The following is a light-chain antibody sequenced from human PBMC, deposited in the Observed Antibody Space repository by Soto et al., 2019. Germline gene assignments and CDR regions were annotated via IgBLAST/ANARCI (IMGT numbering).Light chain of an antibody. CDR1: SSDVGAYNY. CDR2: EVS. Sequence: QSVLTQPASVSGSPGQSITISCTGTSSDVGAYNYVSWYQQQSGKAPKLMIHEVSNRPSGVSNRFSGSKSGNTASLTISGLQAEDEADHYCSSYITSRAYVFGIGTKVTVL. V-gene: IGLV2-14*01. CDR3: SSYITSRAYV. J-gene: IGLJ1*01.